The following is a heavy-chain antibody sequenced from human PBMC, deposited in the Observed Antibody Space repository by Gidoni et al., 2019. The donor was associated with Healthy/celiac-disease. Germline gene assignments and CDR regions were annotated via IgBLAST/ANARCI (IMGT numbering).Heavy chain of an antibody. V-gene: IGHV4-39*01. CDR1: GGSISSSSYY. J-gene: IGHJ6*03. D-gene: IGHD2-2*01. CDR2: IYYSGST. Sequence: QLQLQESGPGLVKPSETLSLNCTVSGGSISSSSYYWGWIRQPPGKGLEWIGSIYYSGSTYYNPSLKSRVTISVDTSKNQFSLKLSSVTAADTAVYYCARRQGQLLVDYYMDVWGKGTTVTVSS. CDR3: ARRQGQLLVDYYMDV.